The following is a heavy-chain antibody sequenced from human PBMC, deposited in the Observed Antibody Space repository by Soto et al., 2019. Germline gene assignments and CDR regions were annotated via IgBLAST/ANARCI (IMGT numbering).Heavy chain of an antibody. V-gene: IGHV5-10-1*01. J-gene: IGHJ4*02. Sequence: GESLKISCKGSGYSFTSYWISWVRQMSGKGLEWMGRIDPSDSYTNYSPSFQGHVTISADKSISTAYLQWSSLKASDTAMYYCASVGSSYRRRNFDYWGQGTLVTVSS. CDR1: GYSFTSYW. CDR2: IDPSDSYT. D-gene: IGHD2-15*01. CDR3: ASVGSSYRRRNFDY.